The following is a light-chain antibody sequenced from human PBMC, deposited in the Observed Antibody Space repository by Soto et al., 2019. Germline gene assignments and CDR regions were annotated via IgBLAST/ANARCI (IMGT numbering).Light chain of an antibody. J-gene: IGKJ1*01. CDR1: QSVDTF. CDR3: QQYGDSPWT. V-gene: IGKV3-20*01. CDR2: GAS. Sequence: EIVLTQSPATLSLSPGERATLSCRASQSVDTFLAWYQQKPGRTPRLLIYGASSRDSGIPDRFSGSGSGTDFTLTISRLEPEDFAVYFCQQYGDSPWTFGQGTKVEIK.